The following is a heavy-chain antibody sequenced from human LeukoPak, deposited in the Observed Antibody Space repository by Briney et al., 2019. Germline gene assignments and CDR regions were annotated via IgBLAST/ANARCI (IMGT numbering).Heavy chain of an antibody. CDR1: GYSISSGYY. V-gene: IGHV4-38-2*01. J-gene: IGHJ5*02. CDR2: IYHSGST. CDR3: ARRGCSSTSCYFDP. D-gene: IGHD2-2*01. Sequence: SETVSLTCAVSGYSISSGYYWGWVRQHPGKGLGWIGSIYHSGSTYYNPSLKSRVTISVDTSKNQFSLKLSSVTAADTAVYYCARRGCSSTSCYFDPWGQGTLVTVSS.